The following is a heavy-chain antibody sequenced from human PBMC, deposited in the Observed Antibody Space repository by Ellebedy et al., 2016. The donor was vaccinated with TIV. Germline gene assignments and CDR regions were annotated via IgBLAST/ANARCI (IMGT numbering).Heavy chain of an antibody. Sequence: GGSLRLSCTASGFTFGDYAMSWFRQAPGKGLEWVGFIRSKAYGGTTEYAASVKGRFTISRDDSKSIAYLQMNSLKTEDTAVYYCTRAAYYDFWSGYYFEDFDYWGQGTLVTVSS. CDR2: IRSKAYGGTT. D-gene: IGHD3-3*01. V-gene: IGHV3-49*03. CDR1: GFTFGDYA. J-gene: IGHJ4*02. CDR3: TRAAYYDFWSGYYFEDFDY.